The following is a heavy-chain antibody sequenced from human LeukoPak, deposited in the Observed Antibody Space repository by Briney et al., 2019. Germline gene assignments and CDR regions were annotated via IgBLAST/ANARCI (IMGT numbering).Heavy chain of an antibody. D-gene: IGHD4-17*01. CDR2: IYYSGST. CDR3: AREGSTVTPNNYYYYYYMDV. J-gene: IGHJ6*03. Sequence: SETLSLTCAVSGGSISSSSYYWGWIRQPPGKGLEWIGSIYYSGSTYYNPSLKSRVTISVDTSKNQFSLKLSSVTAADTAVYYCAREGSTVTPNNYYYYYYMDVWGKGTTVTVSS. V-gene: IGHV4-39*07. CDR1: GGSISSSSYY.